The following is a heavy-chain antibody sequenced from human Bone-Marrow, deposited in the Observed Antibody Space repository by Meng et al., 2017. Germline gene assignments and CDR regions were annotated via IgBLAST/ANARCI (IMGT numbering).Heavy chain of an antibody. D-gene: IGHD3-10*01. CDR3: ARDAPITMVRGVIDY. CDR2: IWYDGGNK. J-gene: IGHJ4*02. CDR1: GFTFSSYG. Sequence: GESLKISCAASGFTFSSYGMHWVRQAPGKGLEWVAVIWYDGGNKYYADSVKGRFTISRDNSKNTLYLQMNSLRAEDTAVYYCARDAPITMVRGVIDYWGQGTLVTVSS. V-gene: IGHV3-33*01.